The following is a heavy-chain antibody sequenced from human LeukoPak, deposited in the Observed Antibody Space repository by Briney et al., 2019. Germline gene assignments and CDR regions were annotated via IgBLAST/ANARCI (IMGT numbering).Heavy chain of an antibody. CDR2: INHSGST. CDR1: GGSFSGYY. CDR3: ARHARRYSGSSWDY. Sequence: SETLSLTCAAYGGSFSGYYWSWIRQPPGKGLEWIGEINHSGSTNYNPSLKSRVTISVDTSKNQFSLKLSSVTAADTAVYYCARHARRYSGSSWDYWGQGTLVTVSS. J-gene: IGHJ4*02. V-gene: IGHV4-34*01. D-gene: IGHD1-26*01.